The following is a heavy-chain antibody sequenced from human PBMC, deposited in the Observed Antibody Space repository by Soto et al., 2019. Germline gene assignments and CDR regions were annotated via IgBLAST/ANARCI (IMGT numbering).Heavy chain of an antibody. J-gene: IGHJ6*03. V-gene: IGHV1-46*01. D-gene: IGHD3-3*01. CDR3: ARRFRYYDFWSVGYRYYYMDV. CDR2: MNPNCGST. Sequence: ASVKVSCKASGYIFINYYIHWVRQAPGQGLEWIGRMNPNCGSTSYAQKFRGRGTMARNTSKSTAYMELSSLRSEDTAVYYCARRFRYYDFWSVGYRYYYMDVWGKGTTVTVSS. CDR1: GYIFINYY.